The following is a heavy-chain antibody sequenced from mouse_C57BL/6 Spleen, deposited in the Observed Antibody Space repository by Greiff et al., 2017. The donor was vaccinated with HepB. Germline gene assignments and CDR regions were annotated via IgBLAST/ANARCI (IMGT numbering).Heavy chain of an antibody. CDR3: ARLYDGYFFFDY. Sequence: EVKVVESGGGLVQPGGSLSLSCAASGFTFTDYYMSWVRQPPGKALEWLGFIRNKANGYTTEYSASVKGRFTISRDNSQSILYLQMNALRAEDSATYYCARLYDGYFFFDYWGQGTTLTVSS. D-gene: IGHD2-3*01. CDR1: GFTFTDYY. V-gene: IGHV7-3*01. CDR2: IRNKANGYTT. J-gene: IGHJ2*01.